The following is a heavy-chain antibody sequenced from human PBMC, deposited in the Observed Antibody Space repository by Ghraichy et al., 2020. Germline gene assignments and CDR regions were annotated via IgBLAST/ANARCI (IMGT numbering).Heavy chain of an antibody. D-gene: IGHD6-13*01. CDR2: IYYSGST. V-gene: IGHV4-39*01. J-gene: IGHJ4*02. Sequence: SQTLSLTCTVSGGSISSSSYYWGWIRQPPGKGLEWIGSIYYSGSTYYNPSLKSRVTISVDTSKNQFSLKLSSVTAADTAVYYCARLGGTAAGPGYWGQGTLVTVSS. CDR3: ARLGGTAAGPGY. CDR1: GGSISSSSYY.